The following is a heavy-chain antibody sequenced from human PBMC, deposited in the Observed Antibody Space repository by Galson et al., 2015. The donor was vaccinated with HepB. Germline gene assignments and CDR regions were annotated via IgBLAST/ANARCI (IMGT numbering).Heavy chain of an antibody. CDR1: GGTFSRHT. J-gene: IGHJ4*02. V-gene: IGHV1-69*13. CDR3: VRQYDTSGYYAY. D-gene: IGHD3-22*01. CDR2: IIPMFGSG. Sequence: SVKVSCKASGGTFSRHTISWVRQAPGQGLEWMGGIIPMFGSGNYAQKFQGRVTITADESKSTTYMELSSLRSEDTAVYYCVRQYDTSGYYAYRGQGTLVTVSS.